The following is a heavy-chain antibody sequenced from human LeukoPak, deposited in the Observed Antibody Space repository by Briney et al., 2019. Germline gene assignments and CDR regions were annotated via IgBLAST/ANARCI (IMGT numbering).Heavy chain of an antibody. CDR2: IYYSGST. V-gene: IGHV4-39*01. Sequence: PSETLSLTCTVSGGSISSSSYYWGWMRQPPGKGLEWIGSIYYSGSTYYNPSLKSRVTIPVDTSKNQSSLKLSSVTAADTAVYYCARQGLVGDGYNYFDYWGQGTLVTVSS. CDR1: GGSISSSSYY. D-gene: IGHD5-24*01. J-gene: IGHJ4*02. CDR3: ARQGLVGDGYNYFDY.